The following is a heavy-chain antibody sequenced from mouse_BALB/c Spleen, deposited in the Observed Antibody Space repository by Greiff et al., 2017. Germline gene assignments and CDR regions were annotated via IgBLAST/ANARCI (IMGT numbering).Heavy chain of an antibody. V-gene: IGHV1-82*01. CDR2: IYPGDGDT. D-gene: IGHD2-4*01. Sequence: VQLQQSGPELVKPGASVKISCKASGYAFSSSWMNWVKQRPGQGLEWIGRIYPGDGDTNYNGKFKGKATLTADKSSSTAYMQLSSLTSVDSAVYFCARSTMITPAMDYWGQGTSVTVSP. CDR1: GYAFSSSW. CDR3: ARSTMITPAMDY. J-gene: IGHJ4*01.